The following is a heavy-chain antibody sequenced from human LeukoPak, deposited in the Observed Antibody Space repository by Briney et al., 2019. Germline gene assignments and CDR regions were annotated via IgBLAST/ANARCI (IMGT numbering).Heavy chain of an antibody. CDR3: ASEMCGGDCYSGENYFDH. D-gene: IGHD2-21*02. Sequence: KPSETLSLTCTVSGGSITRDNYYWGWIRQSPGKGLEWIGSIYYTGSTYSKPSLKSRLTVSVDTSKNEFSLKLTSVTAADTGVYYCASEMCGGDCYSGENYFDHWGRGTLVTVSS. CDR1: GGSITRDNYY. CDR2: IYYTGST. J-gene: IGHJ4*02. V-gene: IGHV4-39*02.